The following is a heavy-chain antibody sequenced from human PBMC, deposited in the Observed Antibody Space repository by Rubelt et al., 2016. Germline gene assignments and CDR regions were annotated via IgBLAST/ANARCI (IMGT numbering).Heavy chain of an antibody. V-gene: IGHV3-7*03. Sequence: EVQLVESGGGLVQPGGSLRLSCAASGFTFTNSWLGWFRLAPGKGLEWVANINPEGSETNYVDSVKGRFTLSRDNAKNSLSRQMNSLGAEETAVYYCARGGGSGWPFEYWGQGTLVTVSS. J-gene: IGHJ4*02. D-gene: IGHD6-19*01. CDR3: ARGGGSGWPFEY. CDR1: GFTFTNSW. CDR2: INPEGSET.